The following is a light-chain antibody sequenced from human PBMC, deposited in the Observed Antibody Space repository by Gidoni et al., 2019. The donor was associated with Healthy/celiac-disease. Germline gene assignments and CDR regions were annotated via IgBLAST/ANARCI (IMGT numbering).Light chain of an antibody. J-gene: IGLJ2*01. CDR2: EGS. CDR3: CSYAGSSTLKVV. V-gene: IGLV2-23*01. CDR1: RSDVGSYHL. Sequence: QSALTQPASESGSPGQSITISCTGTRSDVGSYHLVSWYQQHPGKAPKLMIYEGSKRPSGVSNRFSGSKSGNTASLTISGLQAEDEADYYCCSYAGSSTLKVVFGGGTKLTVL.